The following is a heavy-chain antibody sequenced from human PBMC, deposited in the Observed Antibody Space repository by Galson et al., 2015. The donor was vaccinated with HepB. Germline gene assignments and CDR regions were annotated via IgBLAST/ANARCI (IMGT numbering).Heavy chain of an antibody. CDR3: AAGVVIITAYYYYGMDV. V-gene: IGHV1-18*04. D-gene: IGHD3-3*01. CDR1: GYTFTSYG. CDR2: ISAYNGNT. J-gene: IGHJ6*02. Sequence: SVKVSCKASGYTFTSYGISWVRQAPGQGLEWMGWISAYNGNTNYAQKLQGRVTMTTDTSTSTAYMELRSLRSDDTAVYYCAAGVVIITAYYYYGMDVWGQGTTVTVSS.